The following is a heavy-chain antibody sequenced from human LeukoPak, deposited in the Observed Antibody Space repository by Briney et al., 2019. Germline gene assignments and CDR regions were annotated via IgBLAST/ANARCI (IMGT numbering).Heavy chain of an antibody. Sequence: GGSLRLSCAASGFTFSSYSMNWVGHAPGKGLEWVAYISSSSSTIYYADSVKGRFTISRDNAKNSLYLQMNSLRAEGTAVYYCARDQGLGSYYYFDYWGQGTLVTVSS. CDR1: GFTFSSYS. J-gene: IGHJ4*02. D-gene: IGHD1-26*01. V-gene: IGHV3-48*04. CDR2: ISSSSSTI. CDR3: ARDQGLGSYYYFDY.